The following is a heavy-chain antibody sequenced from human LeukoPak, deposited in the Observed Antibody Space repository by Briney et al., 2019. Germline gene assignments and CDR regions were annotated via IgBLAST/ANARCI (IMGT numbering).Heavy chain of an antibody. CDR2: IFSSGST. Sequence: PSETLSLTCTVSGGSITGYYWSWIRQPPGKGLEWIGYIFSSGSTKYNPSLQSRVTISVDASKNQFSLKLNSVTAADTAVYYCATYVSGTPNWFDPWGQGTLVTVSP. CDR1: GGSITGYY. V-gene: IGHV4-59*01. J-gene: IGHJ5*02. CDR3: ATYVSGTPNWFDP. D-gene: IGHD3-10*01.